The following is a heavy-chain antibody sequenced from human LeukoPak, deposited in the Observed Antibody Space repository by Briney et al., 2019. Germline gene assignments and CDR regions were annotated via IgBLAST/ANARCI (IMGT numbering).Heavy chain of an antibody. CDR2: IYWDDDQ. CDR1: GISLSTSGVG. Sequence: SGPTLLPPTQTLTLSLTFSGISLSTSGVGVGWIRQPPGKALEWLALIYWDDDQRYNPSLKSRLTITKDTSKNQVVLTMTNMDPVDTATYYCAHIVHCSSTSCYDGKYFQHWGQGSLVTVSS. D-gene: IGHD2-2*01. CDR3: AHIVHCSSTSCYDGKYFQH. V-gene: IGHV2-5*02. J-gene: IGHJ1*01.